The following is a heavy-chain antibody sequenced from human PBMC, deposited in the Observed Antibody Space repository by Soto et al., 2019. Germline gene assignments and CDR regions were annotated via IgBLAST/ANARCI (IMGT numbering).Heavy chain of an antibody. J-gene: IGHJ3*02. CDR1: GGSISNYY. CDR3: ARRYGSSFDI. D-gene: IGHD6-19*01. CDR2: IYYSGSP. Sequence: PSETLSLTCTVSGGSISNYYWSWIRQPPGKGLEWIGYIYYSGSPNYNPSLKSRVTISVDTSKNQFSLKLSSVTAADTAVYYCARRYGSSFDIWGQGTMVTVSS. V-gene: IGHV4-59*01.